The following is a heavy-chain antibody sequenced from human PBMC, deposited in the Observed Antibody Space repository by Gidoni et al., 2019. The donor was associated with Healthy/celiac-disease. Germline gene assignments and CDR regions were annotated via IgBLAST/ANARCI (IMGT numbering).Heavy chain of an antibody. D-gene: IGHD6-19*01. CDR2: IIPILGIA. CDR1: GGTFSSYA. J-gene: IGHJ4*02. Sequence: QVQLVQSGAEVKKPGSSVKVSCKASGGTFSSYAISWVRQAPGQGLEWMGRIIPILGIANYAQKFQGRVTITADKSTSTAYMELSSLRSEDTAVYYCAREVLIGHSSGWSGVWGQGTLVTVSS. V-gene: IGHV1-69*04. CDR3: AREVLIGHSSGWSGV.